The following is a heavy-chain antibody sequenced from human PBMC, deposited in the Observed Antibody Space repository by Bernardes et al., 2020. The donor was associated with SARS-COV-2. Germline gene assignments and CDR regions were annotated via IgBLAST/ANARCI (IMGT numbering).Heavy chain of an antibody. CDR3: ARGVAQIRNYYYYYMDV. Sequence: SETLSLTCAVYGGSFSGYYWSWIRQPPGKGLEWIGEINHSGSTNYNPSLKSRVTISVDTSKNQFSLKLRSVTAADTAVYYCARGVAQIRNYYYYYMDVWGKGTTVTVSS. CDR1: GGSFSGYY. D-gene: IGHD4-17*01. CDR2: INHSGST. J-gene: IGHJ6*03. V-gene: IGHV4-34*01.